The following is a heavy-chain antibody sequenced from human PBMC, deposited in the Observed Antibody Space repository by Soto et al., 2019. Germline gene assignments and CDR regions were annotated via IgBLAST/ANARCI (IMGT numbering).Heavy chain of an antibody. CDR2: FYSGGNT. J-gene: IGHJ6*02. Sequence: PGGSLRLSCAASGFTGSTHYMSWVRQAPGKGLEWVSVFYSGGNTYYADSVKGRFTISRDNSKNTLYLQMNSLRAEDTAVYYCSRAYDYSNYGDYYYYAMDVWGQGTTVTVSS. V-gene: IGHV3-53*01. CDR3: SRAYDYSNYGDYYYYAMDV. D-gene: IGHD4-4*01. CDR1: GFTGSTHY.